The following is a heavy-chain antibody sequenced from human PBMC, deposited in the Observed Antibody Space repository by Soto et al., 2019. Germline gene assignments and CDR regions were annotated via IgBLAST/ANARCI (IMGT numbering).Heavy chain of an antibody. CDR3: AKEKQWLVGYYYGMDV. J-gene: IGHJ6*02. Sequence: ASVKVSCQASGYTFTGYYMHWVRQAPGQGLEWMGWVNPNSGGTNSAQKFQGWVTMTRDTSINTAYMELSSLRVEDTAVYYCAKEKQWLVGYYYGMDVWGQGTTVTVSS. D-gene: IGHD6-19*01. CDR1: GYTFTGYY. V-gene: IGHV1-2*04. CDR2: VNPNSGGT.